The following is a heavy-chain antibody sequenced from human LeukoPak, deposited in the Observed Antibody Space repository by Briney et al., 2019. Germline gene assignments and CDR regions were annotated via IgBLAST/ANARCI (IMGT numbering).Heavy chain of an antibody. D-gene: IGHD3-3*01. CDR3: ARGRFLEWLPSDY. CDR1: GGSISSSSYY. V-gene: IGHV4-39*07. Sequence: SETLSLTCTVSGGSISSSSYYWGWIRQPPGKGLEWIGSIYYSGSTYYNPSLKSRVTISVDTSKNQFSLKLSSVTAADTAVYYCARGRFLEWLPSDYWGQGTLVTVSS. J-gene: IGHJ4*02. CDR2: IYYSGST.